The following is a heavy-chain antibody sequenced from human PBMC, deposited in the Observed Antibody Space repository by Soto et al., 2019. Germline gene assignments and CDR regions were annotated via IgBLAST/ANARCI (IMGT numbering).Heavy chain of an antibody. D-gene: IGHD3-10*01. V-gene: IGHV3-7*03. Sequence: PVGSLRFSCVASGFTFTTYWMSWVRQAPGKGLQWVANIRQDGGAQYYVDSVKGRFTISRDNAKNSVYLQMDSLRVEDTAVYYCVRGGHGSGSYLGSSWGQGILVTVSS. J-gene: IGHJ5*02. CDR2: IRQDGGAQ. CDR1: GFTFTTYW. CDR3: VRGGHGSGSYLGSS.